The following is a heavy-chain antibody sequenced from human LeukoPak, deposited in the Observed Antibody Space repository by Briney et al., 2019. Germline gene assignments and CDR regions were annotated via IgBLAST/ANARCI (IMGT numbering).Heavy chain of an antibody. D-gene: IGHD3-22*01. V-gene: IGHV1-69*13. CDR1: GGTFSSYA. CDR2: IIPIFGTA. CDR3: ARGGNYYDSSGYYPYYFDY. Sequence: SVKVSCKASGGTFSSYAISWVRQAPGQGLEWMGGIIPIFGTANYAQKFQGRVTITADESTSTAYMELSSLRSEDTAVYYCARGGNYYDSSGYYPYYFDYWGQGTLATVSS. J-gene: IGHJ4*02.